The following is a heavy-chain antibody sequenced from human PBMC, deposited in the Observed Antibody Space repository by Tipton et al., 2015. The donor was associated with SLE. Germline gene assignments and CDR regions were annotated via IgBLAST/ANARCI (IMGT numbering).Heavy chain of an antibody. D-gene: IGHD3-22*01. CDR2: IYSSGST. CDR3: ARTLGYYDVSGNGHPYYFDS. Sequence: TLSLTCTVSGGSISPYYWSWIRQPPGKGLEWIGYIYSSGSTNCDPSLKSRVTISADTSKNQFSLKLSSVSAADTAVYYCARTLGYYDVSGNGHPYYFDSWGQGTLVTVSS. J-gene: IGHJ4*02. CDR1: GGSISPYY. V-gene: IGHV4-59*01.